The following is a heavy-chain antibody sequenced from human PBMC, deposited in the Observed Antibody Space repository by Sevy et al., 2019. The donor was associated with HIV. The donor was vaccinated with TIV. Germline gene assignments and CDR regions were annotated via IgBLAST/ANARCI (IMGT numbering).Heavy chain of an antibody. J-gene: IGHJ6*02. CDR3: ARGYDFWSGSDYYYYYYGMDV. V-gene: IGHV3-64*01. CDR1: GFTFSSYA. CDR2: ISSNGGST. D-gene: IGHD3-3*01. Sequence: GGSLRLSCAASGFTFSSYAMHWVRQAPGKGLEYVSAISSNGGSTYYANSVKGRFTISRDNSKNTLYLQMGILRAEDMAVYYCARGYDFWSGSDYYYYYYGMDVWGQGTTVTVSS.